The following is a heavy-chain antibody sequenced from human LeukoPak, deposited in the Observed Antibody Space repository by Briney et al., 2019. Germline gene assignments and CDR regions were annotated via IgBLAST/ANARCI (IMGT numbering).Heavy chain of an antibody. Sequence: SETLSLTCTVSGYSISSGYYWGWIRQPPGKGLEWIGSIYHSGSTYYNPSLKSRVTISVDTSKNQFSLKLSSVTAADTAVYYCARGAVWFDWLGGYHMDVWGKGTTVTVSS. CDR2: IYHSGST. CDR3: ARGAVWFDWLGGYHMDV. D-gene: IGHD3-9*01. CDR1: GYSISSGYY. J-gene: IGHJ6*03. V-gene: IGHV4-38-2*02.